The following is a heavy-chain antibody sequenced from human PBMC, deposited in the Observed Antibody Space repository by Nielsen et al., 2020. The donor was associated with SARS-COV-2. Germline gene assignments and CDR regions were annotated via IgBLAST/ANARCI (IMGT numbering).Heavy chain of an antibody. D-gene: IGHD2-2*01. CDR1: GFTFNTYA. Sequence: GESPKISCAASGFTFNTYAMSWIRQAPGKGLEWISAISGGGTNSFYADSVKGRFTISRDNSNHTLYLQLTNLRAEDTAVYYCANDFGDCGSSTCRPKWGQGSRITVSS. CDR3: ANDFGDCGSSTCRPK. CDR2: ISGGGTNS. J-gene: IGHJ4*02. V-gene: IGHV3-23*01.